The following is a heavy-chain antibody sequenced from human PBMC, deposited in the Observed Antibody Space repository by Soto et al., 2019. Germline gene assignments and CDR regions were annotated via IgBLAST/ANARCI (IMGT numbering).Heavy chain of an antibody. J-gene: IGHJ4*02. V-gene: IGHV3-7*03. D-gene: IGHD6-13*01. Sequence: EVQLVESGGGLVQPGGSLRLSCAASGFTFSSYWMSWVRQAPGKGLEWVANIKQDGSEKYYVDSVTGRFTISRDNAKNSLYLQMNSLRAEDTAVYYCASSGYSINWYSFDYWGQGTLVTVSS. CDR3: ASSGYSINWYSFDY. CDR1: GFTFSSYW. CDR2: IKQDGSEK.